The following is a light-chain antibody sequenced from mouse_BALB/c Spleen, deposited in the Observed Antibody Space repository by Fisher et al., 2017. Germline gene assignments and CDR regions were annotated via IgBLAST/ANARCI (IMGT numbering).Light chain of an antibody. CDR3: QQWSSSPPT. V-gene: IGKV4-55*01. Sequence: IVLTQTPAIMSASPGEKVTMTCSASSSVSYMYWYQQKPGSSPRLLIYDTSNLASGVPARFSGSGSGTSYSLTISSVKAEDAATYYCQQWSSSPPTFGGGTKLEIK. CDR2: DTS. CDR1: SSVSY. J-gene: IGKJ2*01.